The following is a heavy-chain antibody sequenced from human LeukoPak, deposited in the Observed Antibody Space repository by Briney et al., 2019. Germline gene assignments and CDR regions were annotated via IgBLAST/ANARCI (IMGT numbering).Heavy chain of an antibody. CDR1: GYTFTGYY. Sequence: ASVKVSYKASGYTFTGYYMHWVRQAPGQGLEWMGWINPNSGGTNYAQKFQGRVTMTRDTSISTAYMELSRLRSDDTAVYYCARYGDYDPPFDYWGQGTLVTVSS. CDR3: ARYGDYDPPFDY. J-gene: IGHJ4*02. D-gene: IGHD4-17*01. V-gene: IGHV1-2*02. CDR2: INPNSGGT.